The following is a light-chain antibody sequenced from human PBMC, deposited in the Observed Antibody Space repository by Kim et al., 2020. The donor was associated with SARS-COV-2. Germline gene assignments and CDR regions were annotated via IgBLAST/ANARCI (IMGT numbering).Light chain of an antibody. V-gene: IGLV3-19*01. CDR2: HKT. J-gene: IGLJ3*02. CDR1: SLRNYY. Sequence: SSELTQDPAVSVALGQTVRITCHGDSLRNYYASWYQQRPGQAPVLVMYHKTNRRSGIPERFSGSSSGNTASLTITGAQAEDEADYYCNSRDSSGNYLVFG. CDR3: NSRDSSGNYLV.